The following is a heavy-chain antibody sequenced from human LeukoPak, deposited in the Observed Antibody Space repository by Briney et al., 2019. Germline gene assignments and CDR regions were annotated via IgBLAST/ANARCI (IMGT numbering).Heavy chain of an antibody. Sequence: ASVKVSCKASGYSFTNYGISWVRQAPGQGLEWMGWISAYDGNTNYAQKLQGRVTMTTDTSTSTAYMELRSVRSDDTAVYYCARVNRWWATSGYFQHWGQGTLVTVSS. D-gene: IGHD2-15*01. CDR3: ARVNRWWATSGYFQH. CDR2: ISAYDGNT. V-gene: IGHV1-18*01. J-gene: IGHJ1*01. CDR1: GYSFTNYG.